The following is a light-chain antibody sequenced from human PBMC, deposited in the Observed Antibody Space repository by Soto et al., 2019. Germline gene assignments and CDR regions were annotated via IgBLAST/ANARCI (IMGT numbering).Light chain of an antibody. Sequence: DIPMTQSPSSLSASFGDRVTLTCRASQSINTYLNWYQQKPGTAPKLLMYAASTLHSGVPSRFSGSGSGTDFTLTISSLQREDSATYFCQQSHSTPYTFRQGTKLEI. J-gene: IGKJ2*01. CDR2: AAS. CDR1: QSINTY. CDR3: QQSHSTPYT. V-gene: IGKV1-39*01.